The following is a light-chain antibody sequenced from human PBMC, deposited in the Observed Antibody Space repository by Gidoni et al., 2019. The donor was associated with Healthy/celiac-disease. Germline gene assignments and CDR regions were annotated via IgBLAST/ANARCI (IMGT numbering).Light chain of an antibody. V-gene: IGKV1-39*01. Sequence: DIQMTQSPSSLSASVGDRVTITCRASQSISSYLNWYQHKPGKAPKLLIYAASSLQSGVPSRFSGSGSGTDFTLTISSLQPEDFATYYCQQSYSTPLTFXGXTKVEIK. CDR1: QSISSY. J-gene: IGKJ4*01. CDR2: AAS. CDR3: QQSYSTPLT.